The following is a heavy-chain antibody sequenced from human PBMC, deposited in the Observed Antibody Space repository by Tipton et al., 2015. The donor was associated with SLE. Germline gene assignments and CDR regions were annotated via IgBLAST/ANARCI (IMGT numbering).Heavy chain of an antibody. J-gene: IGHJ6*03. CDR3: ARAVQLVSPNWGSFGYYYYYMDV. V-gene: IGHV3-48*03. Sequence: GSLRLSCAVSGFTFSSYEMKWVRQAPGKGLQWVSYISSSGTTIYYADSVKGRFTISRDNAKNSLYLQMNGLRAEDTAVYYCARAVQLVSPNWGSFGYYYYYMDVWGKGTTVTVSS. CDR2: ISSSGTTI. D-gene: IGHD7-27*01. CDR1: GFTFSSYE.